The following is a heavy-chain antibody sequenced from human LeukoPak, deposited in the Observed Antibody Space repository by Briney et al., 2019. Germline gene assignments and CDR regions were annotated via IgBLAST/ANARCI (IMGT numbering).Heavy chain of an antibody. CDR2: ISGSGGST. CDR1: GFTFSTYA. D-gene: IGHD3-10*01. Sequence: GGSLRLSCAASGFTFSTYAMSWVRQAPGKGLEWVSTISGSGGSTYYADSVKGQFTISRDNSKNTLYLQMNSLRAEDTAVYYCAKDWSRGYSDYWGQGTLDTVSS. V-gene: IGHV3-23*01. CDR3: AKDWSRGYSDY. J-gene: IGHJ4*02.